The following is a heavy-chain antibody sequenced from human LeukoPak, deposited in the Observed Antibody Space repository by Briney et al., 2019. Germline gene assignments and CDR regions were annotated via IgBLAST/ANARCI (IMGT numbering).Heavy chain of an antibody. D-gene: IGHD6-13*01. Sequence: SETLSLTCTVSGGSISSYYWSWIRQPPGKGLEWIGYIYYSGSTNYNPSLKSRVTISVDTSKNQFSLKLSSVTAADTAVYYCAKRGSNTWSDFDYWGQGTLVTVSS. V-gene: IGHV4-59*08. CDR1: GGSISSYY. CDR3: AKRGSNTWSDFDY. CDR2: IYYSGST. J-gene: IGHJ4*02.